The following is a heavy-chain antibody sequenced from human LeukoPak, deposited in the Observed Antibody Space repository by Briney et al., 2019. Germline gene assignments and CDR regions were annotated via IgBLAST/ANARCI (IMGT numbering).Heavy chain of an antibody. V-gene: IGHV4-59*01. D-gene: IGHD6-13*01. CDR3: AKGGVDSSSWGYYYYGMDV. J-gene: IGHJ6*02. CDR1: GGSISSYY. CDR2: IYYSGST. Sequence: SETLSLTCTVSGGSISSYYWSWIRQPPGKGLEWIGYIYYSGSTNYNPCLKSRVTISVDTSKNQFSLKLSSVTAADTAVYYCAKGGVDSSSWGYYYYGMDVWGQGTTVTVSS.